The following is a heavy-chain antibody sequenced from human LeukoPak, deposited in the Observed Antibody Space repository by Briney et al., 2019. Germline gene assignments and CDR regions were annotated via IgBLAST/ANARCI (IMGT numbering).Heavy chain of an antibody. V-gene: IGHV1-18*01. J-gene: IGHJ5*02. Sequence: ASVKVSCKASGYTFTSYGISWVRQAPGQGLEWMGWISAYNGDTNYAQKLQGRVTMTTDTSTSTAYMELRSLRSDDTAVYYCARVPRRGPLTFGELFRWFDPWGQGTLVTVSS. CDR2: ISAYNGDT. CDR3: ARVPRRGPLTFGELFRWFDP. CDR1: GYTFTSYG. D-gene: IGHD3-10*01.